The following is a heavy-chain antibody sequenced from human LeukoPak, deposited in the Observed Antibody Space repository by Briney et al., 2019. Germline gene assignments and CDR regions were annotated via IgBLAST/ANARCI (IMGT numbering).Heavy chain of an antibody. D-gene: IGHD2-21*02. CDR2: ISNGMT. V-gene: IGHV3-23*01. CDR1: GFPLSSQA. J-gene: IGHJ5*02. Sequence: GGSVRLSCAASGFPLSSQAMSWPRQPPGKGLEWVSAISNGMTYYADSVRGRFTISRDDSKNTVYLQMNSLRDEDTALYYCVREAGYCASVCRKSNWFDPWGQGTLVTVSS. CDR3: VREAGYCASVCRKSNWFDP.